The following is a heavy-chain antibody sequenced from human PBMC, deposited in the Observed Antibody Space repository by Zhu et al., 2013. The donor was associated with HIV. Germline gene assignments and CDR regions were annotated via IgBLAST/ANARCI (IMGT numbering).Heavy chain of an antibody. Sequence: QVQLVQSGAEVKKPGASVKVSCKASGYTFTSYAMHWVRQAPGQRLEWMGWINAGNGNTKYSQKFQGRVTITRDTSASTAYMELSSLRSEDTAVYYCARDGWGYSGYVGGRSGFDYWGQGTLVTVSS. D-gene: IGHD5-12*01. CDR3: ARDGWGYSGYVGGRSGFDY. CDR1: GYTFTSYA. J-gene: IGHJ4*02. CDR2: INAGNGNT. V-gene: IGHV1-3*01.